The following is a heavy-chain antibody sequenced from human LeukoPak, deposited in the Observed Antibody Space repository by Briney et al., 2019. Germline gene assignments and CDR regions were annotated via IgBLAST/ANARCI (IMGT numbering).Heavy chain of an antibody. CDR3: ARVGVTAPQFHAFDI. V-gene: IGHV3-23*01. D-gene: IGHD2-21*02. CDR1: GFTFRSYS. J-gene: IGHJ3*02. Sequence: PGGSLRLSCAASGFTFRSYSMNWVRQAPGKGLEWVSAISGSGGSTYYADSVKGRFSISRDNSKNTLYLQMNSLRAEDTAVYYCARVGVTAPQFHAFDIWGQGTMVTVSS. CDR2: ISGSGGST.